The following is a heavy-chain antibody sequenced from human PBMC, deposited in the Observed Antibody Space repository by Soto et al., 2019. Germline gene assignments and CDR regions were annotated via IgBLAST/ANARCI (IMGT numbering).Heavy chain of an antibody. CDR3: ARAGFGDYNYYYMDV. Sequence: GGSLRLSCAASGFTFSSYCMHWVRQAPGKGLEWVAVIWYDGSNKYYADSVKGRFTISRDNSKNTLYLQMNSLRAEDTAVYYCARAGFGDYNYYYMDVWGKGTTVTVSS. D-gene: IGHD3-10*01. V-gene: IGHV3-33*01. CDR1: GFTFSSYC. CDR2: IWYDGSNK. J-gene: IGHJ6*03.